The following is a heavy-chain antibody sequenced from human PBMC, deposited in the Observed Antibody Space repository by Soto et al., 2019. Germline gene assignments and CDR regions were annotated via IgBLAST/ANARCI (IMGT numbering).Heavy chain of an antibody. CDR1: GFTFSSYA. D-gene: IGHD3-10*01. CDR2: ISGSGGST. V-gene: IGHV3-23*01. CDR3: AKVERANVVRGVIAH. Sequence: GGSLRLSCAASGFTFSSYAMSWVRQAPGKGLEWVSAISGSGGSTYYADPVKGRFTISRDNSKNTLYLQMNSLRAEDTAVYYCAKVERANVVRGVIAHWGQGTLVTVSS. J-gene: IGHJ4*02.